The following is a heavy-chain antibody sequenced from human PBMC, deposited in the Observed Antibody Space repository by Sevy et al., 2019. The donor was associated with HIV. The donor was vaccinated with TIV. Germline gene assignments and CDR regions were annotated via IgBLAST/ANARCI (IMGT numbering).Heavy chain of an antibody. CDR1: GFTFSNYA. CDR2: ISGSGYST. CDR3: AKHIAYCGGDCYPPLYYFDY. J-gene: IGHJ4*02. Sequence: GGSLRLSCAASGFTFSNYAMSWVRQAPGKGLEWVSAISGSGYSTYYADSVKGRLTISRDKSKNTLYLQINSLRAEDTAVYYGAKHIAYCGGDCYPPLYYFDYWGQGTLVTVSS. D-gene: IGHD2-21*02. V-gene: IGHV3-23*01.